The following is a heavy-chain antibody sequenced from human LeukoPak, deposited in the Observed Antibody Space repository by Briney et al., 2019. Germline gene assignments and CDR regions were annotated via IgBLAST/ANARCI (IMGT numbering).Heavy chain of an antibody. CDR3: ARDLEGGYYGSGSYYKRPYDY. CDR1: GGSISSGSYY. D-gene: IGHD3-10*01. CDR2: IYYSGST. J-gene: IGHJ4*02. V-gene: IGHV4-39*07. Sequence: PSQTLSLTCTVSGGSISSGSYYWGWIRQPPGKGLEWIGSIYYSGSTYYNPSLKSRVTISVDTSKNQFSLKLSSVTAADTAVYYCARDLEGGYYGSGSYYKRPYDYWGQGTLVTVSS.